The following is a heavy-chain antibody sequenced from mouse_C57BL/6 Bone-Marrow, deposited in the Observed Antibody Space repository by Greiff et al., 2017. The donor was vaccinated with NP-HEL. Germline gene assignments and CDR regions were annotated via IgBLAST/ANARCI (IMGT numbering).Heavy chain of an antibody. CDR1: GYAFSSSW. CDR2: IYPGDGDT. Sequence: VQLQQPGAELVKPGASVKLSCKASGYAFSSSWMNWVKQRPGKGLEWIGRIYPGDGDTNYNGKFKGKATLTADKSSSTAYMQLSSLTSEDSAVYFCARGAYYYGSSLFDYWGQGTTLTVSS. CDR3: ARGAYYYGSSLFDY. J-gene: IGHJ2*01. D-gene: IGHD1-1*01. V-gene: IGHV1-82*01.